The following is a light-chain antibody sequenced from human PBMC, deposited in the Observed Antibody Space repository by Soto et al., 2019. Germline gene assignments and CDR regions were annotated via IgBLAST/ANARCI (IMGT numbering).Light chain of an antibody. CDR2: SNT. J-gene: IGLJ2*01. CDR1: SSNIGRNT. Sequence: QSVLTQPPSVPGTPGQRVTISCSGSSSNIGRNTVNWYQHLPGTAPRLVMYSNTRRPSGVPDRFSASKSGTSVSLVISGLQSEDEADYYCASWDDSVNGLVFGGGTKLTVL. CDR3: ASWDDSVNGLV. V-gene: IGLV1-44*01.